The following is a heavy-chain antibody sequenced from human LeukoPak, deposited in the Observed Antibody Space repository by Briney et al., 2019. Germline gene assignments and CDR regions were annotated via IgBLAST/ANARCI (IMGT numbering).Heavy chain of an antibody. CDR1: GYTFTSYD. V-gene: IGHV1-8*01. D-gene: IGHD6-19*01. Sequence: GASVKVSCRASGYTFTSYDINWVRQATGQGLEWMGWMNPNSGYAGYAQEFQGRVTITRNTSISTAYMELSSLRSEDTAVYYCARGRSLSMAVNWFDPWGQGTLVTVSS. CDR3: ARGRSLSMAVNWFDP. CDR2: MNPNSGYA. J-gene: IGHJ5*02.